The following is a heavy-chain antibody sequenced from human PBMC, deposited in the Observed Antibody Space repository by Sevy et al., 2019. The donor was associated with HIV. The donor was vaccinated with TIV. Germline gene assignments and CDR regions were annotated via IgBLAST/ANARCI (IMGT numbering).Heavy chain of an antibody. V-gene: IGHV3-30-3*01. J-gene: IGHJ5*02. CDR1: GFTFSTYA. CDR2: ISYDGTNK. CDR3: ARDQHDYAGNVRTGWFDP. D-gene: IGHD4-17*01. Sequence: GGSLRLSCAVSGFTFSTYAMNWVRQAPGKGLEWVAVISYDGTNKYYADSVKGRFTISRDNSKKILYVQMNSLRGEDTAVYYCARDQHDYAGNVRTGWFDPWGQGTLVTVSS.